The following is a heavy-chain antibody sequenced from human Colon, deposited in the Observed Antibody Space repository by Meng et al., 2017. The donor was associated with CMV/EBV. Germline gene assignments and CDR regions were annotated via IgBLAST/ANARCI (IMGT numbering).Heavy chain of an antibody. Sequence: GSLRLSCNVSGGSLSSNNYYWGWIRQPPGKGLEWIGSFYYTAGTYYNPSLKSRLTISVDTSKNQFSLKLSSVTAADTAVYYCASPSGTYGGGYYFDYWGQGALVTVSS. CDR2: FYYTAGT. CDR1: GGSLSSNNYY. J-gene: IGHJ4*02. CDR3: ASPSGTYGGGYYFDY. D-gene: IGHD1-26*01. V-gene: IGHV4-39*07.